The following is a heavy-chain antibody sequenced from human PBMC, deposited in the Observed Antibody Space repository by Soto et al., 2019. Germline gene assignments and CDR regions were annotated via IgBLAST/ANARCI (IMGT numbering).Heavy chain of an antibody. CDR2: ISGDGNIT. Sequence: EVQLVESGGGLVQPGGCLRLSCAASGFTLRSYWMHWVRQVSGKGLVWVSRISGDGNITTYADSVKGRFTISRDNAKNTLYLQMSGLRAEDTALYYCVREVARNGRSFDYWGQGTQVTVSS. CDR1: GFTLRSYW. V-gene: IGHV3-74*01. J-gene: IGHJ4*02. CDR3: VREVARNGRSFDY. D-gene: IGHD5-12*01.